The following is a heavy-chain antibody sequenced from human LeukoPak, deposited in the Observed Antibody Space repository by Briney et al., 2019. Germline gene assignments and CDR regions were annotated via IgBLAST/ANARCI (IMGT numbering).Heavy chain of an antibody. CDR1: GFSLSTAGVG. J-gene: IGHJ4*02. V-gene: IGHV2-5*02. CDR2: ISWDDDK. D-gene: IGHD2-15*01. Sequence: SGPTLVHPTQTLTVTCTFSGFSLSTAGVGVAWIRQPPGKALEWLSLISWDDDKRYSPSLNNRLTITKDTSKKQVVLTMTNVDPVDTGTYYCAHRVIADDSLDYWGQGTLVTVSS. CDR3: AHRVIADDSLDY.